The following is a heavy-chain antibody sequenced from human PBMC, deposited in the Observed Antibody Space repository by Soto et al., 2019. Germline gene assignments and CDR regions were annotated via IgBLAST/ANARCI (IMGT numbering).Heavy chain of an antibody. CDR2: INHSGST. J-gene: IGHJ6*02. V-gene: IGHV4-34*01. CDR1: GGSFSGYY. D-gene: IGHD1-7*01. Sequence: PSDTLSLTCAVYGGSFSGYYWSWIRQPPGKGLEWIGEINHSGSTNYNPSLKSRVTISVDTSKNQFSLKLSSVTAADTAVYYCARAIITGTAYGMDVWGQGTTVTVSS. CDR3: ARAIITGTAYGMDV.